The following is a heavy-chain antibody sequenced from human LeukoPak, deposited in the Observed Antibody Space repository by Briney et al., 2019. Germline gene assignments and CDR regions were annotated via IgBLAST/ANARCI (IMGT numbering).Heavy chain of an antibody. CDR2: INHTGSA. Sequence: PSETLSLTCAVYGESFSGYFWTWIRQPPGKGLEWIGEINHTGSANYNPSLKGRVTMSVGTSKKQFSLKLSSVTAADTAVYYCARDTRDAFDIWGQGTMVTVSP. CDR3: ARDTRDAFDI. J-gene: IGHJ3*02. CDR1: GESFSGYF. V-gene: IGHV4-34*01.